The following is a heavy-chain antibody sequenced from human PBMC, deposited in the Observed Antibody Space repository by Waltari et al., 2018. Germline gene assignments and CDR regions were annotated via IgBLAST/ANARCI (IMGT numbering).Heavy chain of an antibody. CDR1: GYSISRGDY. CDR2: IYRNGNP. Sequence: QVQLQESGPGLVKPSETLSLTCTVSGYSISRGDYWGWIRQPPGKGLEWIGSIYRNGNPYYNPSLKSRITMSTDMSKNHFSLRLGSVTAADTAVYYCAKTRSAEEYHFEYWGRGTLVTVSS. V-gene: IGHV4-38-2*02. CDR3: AKTRSAEEYHFEY. J-gene: IGHJ4*02.